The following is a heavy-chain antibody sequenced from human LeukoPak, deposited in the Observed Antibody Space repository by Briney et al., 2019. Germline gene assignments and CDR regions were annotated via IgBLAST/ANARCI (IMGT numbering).Heavy chain of an antibody. CDR3: ARGELATWFDP. Sequence: SETLSLTYTVSGGSLSSYYWSWIRQPPGKGLEWIGYIYYSGSTNYNPSLKSRVTISLDTSKNQFSLKLSSVTAADTAMYYCARGELATWFDPWGQGTLVTVSS. J-gene: IGHJ5*02. D-gene: IGHD1-1*01. CDR2: IYYSGST. CDR1: GGSLSSYY. V-gene: IGHV4-59*01.